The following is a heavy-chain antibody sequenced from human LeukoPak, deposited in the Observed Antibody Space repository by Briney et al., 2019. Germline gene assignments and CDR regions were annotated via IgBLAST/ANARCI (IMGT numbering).Heavy chain of an antibody. CDR3: ASIRGYDSSGGNGMDV. CDR2: IYHSGST. Sequence: PSETLSLTCTVSGGSISSYYWSWIRQPPGKGLEWIGEIYHSGSTNYNPSLKSRVTLSVDKSKNQFSLKLSSVTAADTAVYYCASIRGYDSSGGNGMDVWGQGTTVTVSS. D-gene: IGHD3-22*01. V-gene: IGHV4-59*12. J-gene: IGHJ6*02. CDR1: GGSISSYY.